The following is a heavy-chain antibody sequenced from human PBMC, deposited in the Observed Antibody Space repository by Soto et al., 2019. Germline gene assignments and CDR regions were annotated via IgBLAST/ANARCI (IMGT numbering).Heavy chain of an antibody. Sequence: GGSLRLSCAASGFTFSSYGMHWVRQAPGKGLEWVAVISYDGSNKYYADSVKGRFTISRDNSKNTLYLQMNSLRAEDTAVYYCAKDRLYCSSTSCRYYYYYYYMDVWGKGTTVTVSS. CDR1: GFTFSSYG. J-gene: IGHJ6*03. D-gene: IGHD2-2*01. CDR2: ISYDGSNK. CDR3: AKDRLYCSSTSCRYYYYYYYMDV. V-gene: IGHV3-30*18.